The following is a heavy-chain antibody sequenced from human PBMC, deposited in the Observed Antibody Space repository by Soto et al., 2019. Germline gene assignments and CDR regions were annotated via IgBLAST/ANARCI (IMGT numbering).Heavy chain of an antibody. V-gene: IGHV3-7*01. Sequence: SLLLSCAASGFTFSSYCMSWVREAPGKGLEWVANIKQDGSEKYYVDSVKGRFTISRDNAKNSLYLQMNSLRAEDTAVYYCARDLGSGWYGGFDPWGQGSRGTVS. CDR3: ARDLGSGWYGGFDP. CDR1: GFTFSSYC. CDR2: IKQDGSEK. D-gene: IGHD6-19*01. J-gene: IGHJ5*02.